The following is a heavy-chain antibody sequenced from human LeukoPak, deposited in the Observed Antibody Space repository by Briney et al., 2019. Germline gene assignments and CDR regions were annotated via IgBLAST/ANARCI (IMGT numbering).Heavy chain of an antibody. J-gene: IGHJ6*03. CDR2: ISGSGGST. Sequence: PGGSLRLSCAASGFTFSSYAMSWVRQAPGKGLEWVSAISGSGGSTYYADSVKGRFTISRDNSKNTLYLQMNSLRAEDTAVYYCAKAYSVVPAAIWVYYYYYYMDVWGKGTTVTVSS. D-gene: IGHD2-2*02. V-gene: IGHV3-23*01. CDR3: AKAYSVVPAAIWVYYYYYYMDV. CDR1: GFTFSSYA.